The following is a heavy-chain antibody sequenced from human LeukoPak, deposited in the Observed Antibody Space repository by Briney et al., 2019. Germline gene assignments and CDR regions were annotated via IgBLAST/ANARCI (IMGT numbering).Heavy chain of an antibody. CDR2: IYYSGST. V-gene: IGHV4-59*08. CDR3: ARHGSGSFFVY. D-gene: IGHD2-15*01. Sequence: SETLSLTCTVSGGSFSDYYWSWIRQPPGKGLEWIGHIYYSGSTTFNPSLKGRVTISIDTSKNQISLKLSSVTAADTAVYYCARHGSGSFFVYWGQGSLVTVSS. CDR1: GGSFSDYY. J-gene: IGHJ4*02.